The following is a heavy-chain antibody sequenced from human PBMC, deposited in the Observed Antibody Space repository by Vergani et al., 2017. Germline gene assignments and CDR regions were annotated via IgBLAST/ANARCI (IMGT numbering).Heavy chain of an antibody. CDR3: ARGRNCSSTSCYVLPRVFNWFDP. J-gene: IGHJ5*02. V-gene: IGHV1-69*01. Sequence: QVQLVQSGAGVKKPGSSVKVSCKASGGTFSSYAISWVRQAPGQGLEWMGGIIPIFGTANYAQKFQGRVTITADETTSTAYMELGSLRSEDTAVYYCARGRNCSSTSCYVLPRVFNWFDPWGQGTLVTVSS. CDR2: IIPIFGTA. D-gene: IGHD2-2*01. CDR1: GGTFSSYA.